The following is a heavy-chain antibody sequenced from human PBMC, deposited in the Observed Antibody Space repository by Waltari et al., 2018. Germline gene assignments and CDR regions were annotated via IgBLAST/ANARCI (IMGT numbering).Heavy chain of an antibody. J-gene: IGHJ4*02. D-gene: IGHD6-6*01. V-gene: IGHV1-58*02. CDR1: GFTFTSSA. Sequence: VKVSCKASGFTFTSSAMQWVRQARGQRLEWIGWIVVGSGNTNYAQKSQERVTITRDMSTSTAYMELSSLRSEDTAVYYCAAVTIAARPPAVDYLGQGTLVTVSS. CDR3: AAVTIAARPPAVDY. CDR2: IVVGSGNT.